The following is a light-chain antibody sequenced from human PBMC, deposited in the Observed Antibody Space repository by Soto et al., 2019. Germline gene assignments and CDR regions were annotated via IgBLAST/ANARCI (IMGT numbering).Light chain of an antibody. V-gene: IGKV3-11*01. CDR3: LQRASWPHT. CDR2: DAT. Sequence: VLTQSPANLSLSPGESAALSCRASQSVGSYLAWLQQVPGQAPRLLIYDATNRANGIPAKFRGSGSGTDFPLTISSLEPEDVAVYFCLQRASWPHTFGPGTKAEIK. CDR1: QSVGSY. J-gene: IGKJ3*01.